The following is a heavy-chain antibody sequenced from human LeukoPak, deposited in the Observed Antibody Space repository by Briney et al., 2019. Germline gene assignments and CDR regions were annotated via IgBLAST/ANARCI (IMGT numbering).Heavy chain of an antibody. J-gene: IGHJ6*02. CDR3: ARDRAYCSSTSCYYYGMDV. D-gene: IGHD2-2*01. CDR1: GFTFSSYW. CDR2: IKQDGSEK. Sequence: GGSLRLSCAASGFTFSSYWMSWVRQAPGKGLEWVANIKQDGSEKYYVDSVKGRFTISRDNAKNSLYLQMNSPRAEDTAVYYCARDRAYCSSTSCYYYGMDVWGQGTTVTVSS. V-gene: IGHV3-7*01.